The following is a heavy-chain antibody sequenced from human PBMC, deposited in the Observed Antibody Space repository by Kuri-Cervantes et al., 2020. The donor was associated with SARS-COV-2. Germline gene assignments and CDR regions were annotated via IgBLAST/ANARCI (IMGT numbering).Heavy chain of an antibody. CDR2: IRTKTNNYAT. J-gene: IGHJ4*02. Sequence: GESLKISCAASGFTVSDYYMTWVRQASGKGLEWVGRIRTKTNNYATTYAASVKGRFTIFRDDSKNTAYLQMNSLKTEDTAVYYCTPALSLYHYNSSGDQSTPINYWGQGTLVTVSS. CDR1: GFTVSDYY. V-gene: IGHV3-73*01. CDR3: TPALSLYHYNSSGDQSTPINY. D-gene: IGHD3-22*01.